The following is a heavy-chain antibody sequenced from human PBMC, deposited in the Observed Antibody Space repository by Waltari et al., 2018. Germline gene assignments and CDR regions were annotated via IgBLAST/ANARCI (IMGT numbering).Heavy chain of an antibody. CDR3: ARDRGRGLYLDS. J-gene: IGHJ4*02. V-gene: IGHV4-4*02. D-gene: IGHD2-15*01. CDR1: GDSMRDTFW. Sequence: QLQLQESGPRLVKPSGTLSLTCAVSGDSMRDTFWWSWVRQPPGKGLEWIGQVRGSGKTNYNPSFASRVTISLDTSSNQISLRLTSAAAADTAVYYCARDRGRGLYLDSWGQGTLIADSP. CDR2: VRGSGKT.